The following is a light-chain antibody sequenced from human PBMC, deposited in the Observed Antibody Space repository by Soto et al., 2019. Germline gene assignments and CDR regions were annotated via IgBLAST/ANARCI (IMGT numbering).Light chain of an antibody. CDR3: QQYGSSRET. J-gene: IGKJ1*01. CDR1: QSVSSSY. V-gene: IGKV3-20*01. CDR2: GAS. Sequence: EIVLTQSPATLSVSPGERATLSCRASQSVSSSYLAWYQQKPGQAPRLLIYGASSRATGIPDRFSGSGSGTDFTLTISRLEPEDFAVYYCQQYGSSRETFGQGTKVDIK.